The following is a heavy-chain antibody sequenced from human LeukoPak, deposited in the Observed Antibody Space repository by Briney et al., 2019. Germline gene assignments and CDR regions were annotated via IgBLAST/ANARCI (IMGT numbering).Heavy chain of an antibody. J-gene: IGHJ4*02. D-gene: IGHD2-2*01. CDR2: ISSSGSTI. Sequence: SGGSLRLSCAASGFTFSDYYMSWIRQAPGKWLEWVSYISSSGSTIYYADSVKGRFTISRDNAKNSLYLQMNSLRAEDTAVYYCARDSRPRRYFDYWGQGTLVTVSS. CDR3: ARDSRPRRYFDY. V-gene: IGHV3-11*04. CDR1: GFTFSDYY.